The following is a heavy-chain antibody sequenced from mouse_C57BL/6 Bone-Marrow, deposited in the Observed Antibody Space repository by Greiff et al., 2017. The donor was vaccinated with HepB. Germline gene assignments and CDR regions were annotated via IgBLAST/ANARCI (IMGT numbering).Heavy chain of an antibody. D-gene: IGHD1-1*01. V-gene: IGHV14-3*01. CDR3: AFYYYGSSYHYYAMDY. Sequence: VQLQQSVAELVRPGASVKLSCTASGFNIKNTYMHWVEQRPEQGLEWIGRIDPANGNTKYAPKFQGKATITADTSSNTAYLQLSSLTSEDTAIYYCAFYYYGSSYHYYAMDYWGQGTSVTVSS. J-gene: IGHJ4*01. CDR2: IDPANGNT. CDR1: GFNIKNTY.